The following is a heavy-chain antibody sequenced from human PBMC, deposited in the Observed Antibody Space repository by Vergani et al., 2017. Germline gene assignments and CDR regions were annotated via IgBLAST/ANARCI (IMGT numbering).Heavy chain of an antibody. CDR2: ISAYNGNT. Sequence: QVQLVQSGAEVKKPGASVKVSCKASGYTFTSYGISWVRQAPGQELEWMGWISAYNGNTNYAQKLQGRVTMTTDTSTSTAYMELRSLRSDDTAVYYCAREGLLSGYSGYDSGDYYYYYMDVWGKGTTVTVSS. D-gene: IGHD5-12*01. J-gene: IGHJ6*03. CDR1: GYTFTSYG. V-gene: IGHV1-18*01. CDR3: AREGLLSGYSGYDSGDYYYYYMDV.